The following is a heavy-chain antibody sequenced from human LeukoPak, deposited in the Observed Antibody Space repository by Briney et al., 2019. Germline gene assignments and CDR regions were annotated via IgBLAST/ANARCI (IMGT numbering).Heavy chain of an antibody. CDR2: IIPILSIA. J-gene: IGHJ3*02. V-gene: IGHV1-69*04. Sequence: SVKVSCKASGGTFSSYAISWVRQAPGQGLEWMGRIIPILSIANYAQKFQGRATITADKSTSTAYMELSSLRSEDTAVYYCARDREGSRSSWYVDAFDIWGQGTMVTVSS. CDR3: ARDREGSRSSWYVDAFDI. D-gene: IGHD6-13*01. CDR1: GGTFSSYA.